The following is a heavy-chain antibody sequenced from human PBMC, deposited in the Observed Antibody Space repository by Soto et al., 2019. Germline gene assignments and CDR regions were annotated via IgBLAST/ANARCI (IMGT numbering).Heavy chain of an antibody. Sequence: SETLSLTCAVYGGSFSGYYWSWIRQPPGKGLEWIGEINHSGSTNYNPSLKSRVTISVDTSKNQFSLKLSSVTAADTAVYYCASLSAPDGDFDYWGQGALVTVSS. D-gene: IGHD3-16*02. CDR3: ASLSAPDGDFDY. CDR2: INHSGST. CDR1: GGSFSGYY. J-gene: IGHJ4*02. V-gene: IGHV4-34*01.